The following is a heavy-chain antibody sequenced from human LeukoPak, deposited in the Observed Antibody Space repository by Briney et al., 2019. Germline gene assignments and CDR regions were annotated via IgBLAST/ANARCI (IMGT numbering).Heavy chain of an antibody. J-gene: IGHJ6*03. V-gene: IGHV1-2*02. Sequence: GASVKVSCKASGYTFTGYYMHWVRQAPGQGLEWMGWINPNSGGTNYAQKFQGRVTMTRDTSISTAYMELSRLRSDDTAVYYCARDHGDGSGSYYEGYYYYYYMDVWGKGTTVTISS. D-gene: IGHD3-10*01. CDR1: GYTFTGYY. CDR2: INPNSGGT. CDR3: ARDHGDGSGSYYEGYYYYYYMDV.